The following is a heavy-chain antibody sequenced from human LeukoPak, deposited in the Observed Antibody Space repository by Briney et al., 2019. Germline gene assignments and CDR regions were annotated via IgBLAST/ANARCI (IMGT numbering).Heavy chain of an antibody. CDR1: GFTVSSNY. CDR2: IYSAGST. D-gene: IGHD4-11*01. Sequence: PGGSLRLSCAASGFTVSSNYMSWVRQAPGKELEWVSIIYSAGSTYYADSVQGRFTMSRDNSKNTMYLQMNSLRAEDTAVYYCAKGGDTITTYFDYWGQGTLVTVSS. J-gene: IGHJ4*02. V-gene: IGHV3-53*01. CDR3: AKGGDTITTYFDY.